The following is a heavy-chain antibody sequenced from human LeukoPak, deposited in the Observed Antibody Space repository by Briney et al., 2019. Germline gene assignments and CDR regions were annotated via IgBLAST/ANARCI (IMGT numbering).Heavy chain of an antibody. CDR2: ISFDGSNK. J-gene: IGHJ5*02. CDR1: GFTFSSYG. D-gene: IGHD2-2*01. V-gene: IGHV3-30*03. CDR3: ATRDIVVVAAAANWFDP. Sequence: GGSLRLSCAASGFTFSSYGMHWVRQAPGKGLEWVAVISFDGSNKYYADSVKGRFTISRDNSKNTLYLQVNSLRADDTAVYYCATRDIVVVAAAANWFDPWGQGTLVTVSS.